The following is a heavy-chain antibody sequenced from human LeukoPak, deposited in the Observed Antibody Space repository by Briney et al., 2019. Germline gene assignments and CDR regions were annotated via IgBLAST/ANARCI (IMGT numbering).Heavy chain of an antibody. V-gene: IGHV3-30-3*01. J-gene: IGHJ6*02. CDR2: MSYDGSNK. D-gene: IGHD6-6*01. CDR1: GFTFSSYA. CDR3: AREKGSSSPGYYNYGMDV. Sequence: GGSLRLSCAASGFTFSSYAMHWVRQAPGKGLEWVAVMSYDGSNKYYADSVKGRFTISRDNSKNTLYLQMNSLRAEDTAVYYCAREKGSSSPGYYNYGMDVWGQGTTVTVSS.